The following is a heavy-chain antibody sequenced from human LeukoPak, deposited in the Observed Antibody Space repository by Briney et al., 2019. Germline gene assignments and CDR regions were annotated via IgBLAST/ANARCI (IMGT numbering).Heavy chain of an antibody. CDR1: GFSFENYN. CDR2: INVITGYI. V-gene: IGHV3-21*01. CDR3: ARAIPSRIQLWSAFDY. D-gene: IGHD5-18*01. Sequence: NPGGSLRLSCAASGFSFENYNMNWVRQAPGKGLEWVAYINVITGYIYYADSLKGRFTISRDNAKNSLYLQMNSLRAEDTAVYYCARAIPSRIQLWSAFDYWGQGTLVTVSS. J-gene: IGHJ4*02.